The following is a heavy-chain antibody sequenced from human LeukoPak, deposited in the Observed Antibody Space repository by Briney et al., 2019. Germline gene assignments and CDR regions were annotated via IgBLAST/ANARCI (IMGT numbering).Heavy chain of an antibody. CDR3: ARGPYSYDSSGAFDI. Sequence: SETLSLTCTVSGDSISSGDYYWSWIRQPAGKGLEWIGRIPSSGSTNYNPSLKSRVTISVDTSKNQFSLKLSSVTAADTAVYFCARGPYSYDSSGAFDIWGQGTMVTVSS. CDR2: IPSSGST. V-gene: IGHV4-61*02. CDR1: GDSISSGDYY. D-gene: IGHD3-22*01. J-gene: IGHJ3*02.